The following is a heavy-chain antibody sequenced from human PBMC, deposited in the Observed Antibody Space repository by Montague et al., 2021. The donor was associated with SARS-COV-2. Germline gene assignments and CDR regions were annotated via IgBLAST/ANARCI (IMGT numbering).Heavy chain of an antibody. CDR2: XDWDDDK. Sequence: PALVKPTQTLTLTCTFSGFSLSTSGMCGSWVRQPPGKALEWLALXDWDDDKYYSTSLKTRLTISKDTSKNQVVLTMTNMDPVDTATYYCARMSYDSSGYPALAFDIWGQGTMVTVSS. V-gene: IGHV2-70*20. J-gene: IGHJ3*02. D-gene: IGHD3-22*01. CDR1: GFSLSTSGMC. CDR3: ARMSYDSSGYPALAFDI.